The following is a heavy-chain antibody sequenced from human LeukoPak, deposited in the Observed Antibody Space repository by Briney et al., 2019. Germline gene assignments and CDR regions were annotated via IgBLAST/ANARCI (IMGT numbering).Heavy chain of an antibody. Sequence: ASVNVSCKASGYTFTSYGISWVRQAPGQGLEWMGWISAYNGNTNYAQKLQGRVTMTTDTSTSTAYMELRSLRSDDTAVYYCARVYYDFWSGPADLYYFDYWGQGTLVTVSS. CDR3: ARVYYDFWSGPADLYYFDY. D-gene: IGHD3-3*01. CDR1: GYTFTSYG. J-gene: IGHJ4*02. V-gene: IGHV1-18*01. CDR2: ISAYNGNT.